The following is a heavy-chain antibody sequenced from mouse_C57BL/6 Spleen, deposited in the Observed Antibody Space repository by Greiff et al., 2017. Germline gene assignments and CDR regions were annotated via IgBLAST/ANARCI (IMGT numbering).Heavy chain of an antibody. V-gene: IGHV2-2*01. CDR3: ARGRDGNYFYAMDY. D-gene: IGHD2-1*01. CDR2: IWSGGST. J-gene: IGHJ4*01. Sequence: QVQLKESGPGLVQPSQSLSITCTVSGFSLTSYGVHWVRQSPGKGLEWLGVIWSGGSTDYNAAFISRLSISKDNSKSQVFFKMNSLQADDTAIYYCARGRDGNYFYAMDYWGQGTSVTVSS. CDR1: GFSLTSYG.